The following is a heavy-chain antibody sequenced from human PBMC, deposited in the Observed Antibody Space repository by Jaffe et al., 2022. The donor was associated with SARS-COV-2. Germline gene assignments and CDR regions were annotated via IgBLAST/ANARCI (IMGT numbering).Heavy chain of an antibody. D-gene: IGHD6-19*01. V-gene: IGHV1-46*01. CDR1: EYTFRSYY. CDR2: INPSGNNT. CDR3: ARDHFSSFGSGRHYYGMDA. Sequence: QVHLVQSGTEVKKPGASVKVSCTASEYTFRSYYIHWVRQAPGQGLEWMGMINPSGNNTIYAQKFHGRVTMIRDTSTMKVYMELSSLTSADTAVYYCARDHFSSFGSGRHYYGMDAWGQGTAVTVSS. J-gene: IGHJ6*02.